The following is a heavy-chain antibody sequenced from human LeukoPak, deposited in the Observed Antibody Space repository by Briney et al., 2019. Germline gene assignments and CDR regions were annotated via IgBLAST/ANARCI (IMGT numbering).Heavy chain of an antibody. D-gene: IGHD3-3*01. CDR2: IYYSGSA. CDR3: ARLSTIFDY. J-gene: IGHJ4*02. CDR1: GGSISSSSYY. V-gene: IGHV4-39*01. Sequence: SETLSLTCTVSGGSISSSSYYWGWIRQPPGKGLEWIGSIYYSGSAYYNPSLKSRVTMSVDTSKNQLSLKLSSVTAADTAVYYCARLSTIFDYWGQGTLVTVSS.